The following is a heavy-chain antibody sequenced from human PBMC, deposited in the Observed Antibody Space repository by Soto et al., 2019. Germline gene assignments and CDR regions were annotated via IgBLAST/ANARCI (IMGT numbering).Heavy chain of an antibody. CDR2: ISYDGSNK. V-gene: IGHV3-30-3*01. CDR3: ADGYCSSTSCHG. Sequence: PGGSLRLSCAASGFTFSSYAMHWVRQAPGKGLEWVAVISYDGSNKYYADSVKGRFTISRDNSKNTLYLQMNSLRAEDTAVYYCADGYCSSTSCHGWGQGTLVTVSS. J-gene: IGHJ4*02. CDR1: GFTFSSYA. D-gene: IGHD2-2*01.